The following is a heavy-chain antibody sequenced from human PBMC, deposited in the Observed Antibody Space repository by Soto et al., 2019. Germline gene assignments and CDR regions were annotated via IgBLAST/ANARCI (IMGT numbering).Heavy chain of an antibody. J-gene: IGHJ5*02. Sequence: SYTLSLTCAVYGAFLSESYWTWIRQPPGKGLEWIGEINHVGGTNYNPSLKSRVTMSVYTSQNQFSLRLISVTAADTAMYFCVRIRYQLPSSVLWLDPWGQGTPVTVSS. CDR2: INHVGGT. V-gene: IGHV4-34*01. CDR3: VRIRYQLPSSVLWLDP. D-gene: IGHD3-16*01. CDR1: GAFLSESY.